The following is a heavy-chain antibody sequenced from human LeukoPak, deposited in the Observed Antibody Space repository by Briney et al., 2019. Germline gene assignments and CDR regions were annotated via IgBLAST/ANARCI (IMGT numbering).Heavy chain of an antibody. J-gene: IGHJ4*02. V-gene: IGHV1-69*05. Sequence: VASVKVSCKASGGTFSSYAISWVRQAPGQGLEWMGRIIPIFGTANYAQKLQGRVTMTTDTSTSTAYMELRSLRSDDTAVYYCARYYDILTGYHDYWGQGTLVTVSS. CDR1: GGTFSSYA. D-gene: IGHD3-9*01. CDR2: IIPIFGTA. CDR3: ARYYDILTGYHDY.